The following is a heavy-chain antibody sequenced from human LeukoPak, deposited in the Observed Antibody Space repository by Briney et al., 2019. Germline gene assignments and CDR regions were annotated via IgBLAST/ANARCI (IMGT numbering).Heavy chain of an antibody. Sequence: GASVKVSCKASAGTFSSYAISWVRQAPGQGLEWMGRIIPILGIANYAQKFQGRVTITADKSTSTAYMELSSLRSEDTAVYYCARDHGLYSGYDSGDFDYWGQGTLVTVSS. D-gene: IGHD5-12*01. CDR3: ARDHGLYSGYDSGDFDY. V-gene: IGHV1-69*04. CDR1: AGTFSSYA. J-gene: IGHJ4*02. CDR2: IIPILGIA.